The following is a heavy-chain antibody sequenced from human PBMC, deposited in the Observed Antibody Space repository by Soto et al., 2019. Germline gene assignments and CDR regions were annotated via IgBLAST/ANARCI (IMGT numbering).Heavy chain of an antibody. D-gene: IGHD3-10*01. CDR3: ARDRTFGELLGY. V-gene: IGHV1-3*01. Sequence: ASVKVSCKASGYTFTSYAMHWVRQAPGQRLEWMGWINAGNGNTKYSQKFQGRVTITRDTSASTAYMELSSLRSEDTAVYYCARDRTFGELLGYWGQGTLVTVSS. CDR2: INAGNGNT. J-gene: IGHJ4*02. CDR1: GYTFTSYA.